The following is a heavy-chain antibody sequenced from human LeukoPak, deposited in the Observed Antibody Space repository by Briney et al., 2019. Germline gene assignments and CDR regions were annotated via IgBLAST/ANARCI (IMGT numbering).Heavy chain of an antibody. CDR1: GYTFTAYY. V-gene: IGHV1-2*02. J-gene: IGHJ3*02. CDR2: INPNSGGT. D-gene: IGHD3-10*01. Sequence: ASVKVSCKASGYTFTAYYMHWVRQAPGQGLEWMGWINPNSGGTNYAQKFQGRVTMTRDTSISTAYMELTWLRSDDTAVYYCARGAYYGSRSYYLLDAFDIWGQGTMVTVSP. CDR3: ARGAYYGSRSYYLLDAFDI.